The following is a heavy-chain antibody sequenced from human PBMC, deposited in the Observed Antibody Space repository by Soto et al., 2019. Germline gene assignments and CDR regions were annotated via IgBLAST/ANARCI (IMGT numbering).Heavy chain of an antibody. V-gene: IGHV1-69*01. CDR1: GGPFSSQA. D-gene: IGHD2-15*01. CDR2: INPLLGST. J-gene: IGHJ6*02. Sequence: QVQVEQSGAEVKKPGSSLKVSCKTSGGPFSSQAFNWVRQARGHGLEWMGGINPLLGSTTYAQKFQDRVTFTADEWTSTVYMELRSLRSEDTANYFCAMGGGPYFFYVVDVWGRGTTVTVSS. CDR3: AMGGGPYFFYVVDV.